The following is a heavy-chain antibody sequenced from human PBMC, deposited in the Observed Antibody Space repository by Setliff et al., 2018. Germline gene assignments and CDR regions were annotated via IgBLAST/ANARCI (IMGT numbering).Heavy chain of an antibody. CDR3: ARGLNSDSWTFAY. D-gene: IGHD2-15*01. Sequence: SETLSLTCTVSGDSIYNHFWSWVRQPPGKGLEWIGYIYSTGSTNYNPSLKSRVAISIDTSKNQFSLKVNSVTAADTAIYYCARGLNSDSWTFAYWGQGSLVTVSS. CDR2: IYSTGST. V-gene: IGHV4-4*08. J-gene: IGHJ4*02. CDR1: GDSIYNHF.